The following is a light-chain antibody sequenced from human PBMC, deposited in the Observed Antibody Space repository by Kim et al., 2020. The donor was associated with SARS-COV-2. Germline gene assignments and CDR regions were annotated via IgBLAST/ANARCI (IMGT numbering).Light chain of an antibody. CDR3: ASWDESLSGPV. V-gene: IGLV1-47*01. CDR1: SSDSGTNY. Sequence: HRVTISCPGSSSDSGTNYVSWYQQFRGGAPKLLVYRKNQRPSGVPDRCSGSKSGTATSLVISGLRSEDEADYYCASWDESLSGPVFGGGTQLTVL. CDR2: RKN. J-gene: IGLJ3*02.